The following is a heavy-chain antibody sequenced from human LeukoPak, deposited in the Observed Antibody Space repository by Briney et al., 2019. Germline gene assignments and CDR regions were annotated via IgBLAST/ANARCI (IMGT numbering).Heavy chain of an antibody. CDR2: IWYDGSGK. J-gene: IGHJ4*02. CDR1: RFTFTDYG. Sequence: GRSLRLSCAASRFTFTDYGMHWVRQPPGKGLEWVALIWYDGSGKYYADSVKGRFTISRDNSKNTLHLQMNSLRAEDTAVYYCARDWCGGGSCYYFDHWGQGTLVTVSS. V-gene: IGHV3-33*01. CDR3: ARDWCGGGSCYYFDH. D-gene: IGHD2-15*01.